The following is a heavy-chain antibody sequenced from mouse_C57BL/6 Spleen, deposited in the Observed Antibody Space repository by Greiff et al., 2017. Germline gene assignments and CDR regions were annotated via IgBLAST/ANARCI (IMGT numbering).Heavy chain of an antibody. CDR1: GYTFTSYW. Sequence: VQLQQPGAELVMPGASVKLSCKASGYTFTSYWMHWVKQRPGQGLEWIGEIDPSDSYTNYNQKFKGKSTLTVDKSSSTAYMQLSSLTSEDSAVYYCARRGADYYGSSYDYFDYWGQGTTLTVSS. D-gene: IGHD1-1*01. V-gene: IGHV1-69*01. CDR3: ARRGADYYGSSYDYFDY. J-gene: IGHJ2*01. CDR2: IDPSDSYT.